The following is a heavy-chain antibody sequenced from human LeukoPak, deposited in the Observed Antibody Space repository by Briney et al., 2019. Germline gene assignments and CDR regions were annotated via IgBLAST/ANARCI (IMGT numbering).Heavy chain of an antibody. Sequence: GGSLRLSCAASGFTFSSYDMHWVRHATGKGLEWVSAIGTAGDTYYPGSVKGRFTISRENAKNSLYLQMSSLRAGDTAVYYCARVQGLDFRWYFDLWGRGTLVTVSS. CDR3: ARVQGLDFRWYFDL. J-gene: IGHJ2*01. CDR1: GFTFSSYD. V-gene: IGHV3-13*01. CDR2: IGTAGDT.